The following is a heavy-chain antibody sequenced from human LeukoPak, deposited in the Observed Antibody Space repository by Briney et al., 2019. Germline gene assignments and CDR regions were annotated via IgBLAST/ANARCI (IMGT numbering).Heavy chain of an antibody. CDR2: IYYSGST. J-gene: IGHJ4*02. CDR3: GSLCRGNIVEDTTADN. D-gene: IGHD2/OR15-2a*01. Sequence: SETLTLSCAVSGCSFSSYAWRWVRQPPGKGLEWIGYIYYSGSTNYNPSLKSRVTISVDTSKNQYIFKWTAWTAADTAVYYCGSLCRGNIVEDTTADNGGKATLVTVSS. V-gene: IGHV4-59*01. CDR1: GCSFSSYA.